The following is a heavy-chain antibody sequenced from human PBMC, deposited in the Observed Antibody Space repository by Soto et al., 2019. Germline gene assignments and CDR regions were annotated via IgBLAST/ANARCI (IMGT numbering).Heavy chain of an antibody. Sequence: SETLSLTCTVSGGSSSSYCWSWIRQPPGEGLEWIGYIYYSGSTNYNPSLKSRVTISVDTSKNQFSLKLSSVTAADTAVYYCARQGYCSGGSCYMIDYWGQGTLVTVSS. CDR3: ARQGYCSGGSCYMIDY. J-gene: IGHJ4*02. CDR1: GGSSSSYC. D-gene: IGHD2-15*01. CDR2: IYYSGST. V-gene: IGHV4-59*08.